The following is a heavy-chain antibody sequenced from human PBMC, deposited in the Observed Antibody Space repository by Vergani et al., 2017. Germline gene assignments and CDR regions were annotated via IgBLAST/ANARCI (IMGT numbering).Heavy chain of an antibody. V-gene: IGHV1-69*04. CDR3: ARDGYSSGPFDY. CDR1: GGTFSSYA. D-gene: IGHD6-19*01. Sequence: QVQLVQSGAEVKKTGSSVTVSCKASGGTFSSYAISWVRQAPGQGLEWMGRIIPILGIANYAQKFQGRVTITADKSTSTAYMELNSLRAEDTAVYYCARDGYSSGPFDYWGQGTLVTVSS. J-gene: IGHJ4*02. CDR2: IIPILGIA.